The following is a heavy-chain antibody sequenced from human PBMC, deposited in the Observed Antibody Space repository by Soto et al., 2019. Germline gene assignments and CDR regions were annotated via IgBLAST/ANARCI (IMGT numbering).Heavy chain of an antibody. J-gene: IGHJ1*01. CDR3: AHMSYNFWSGYLEYFQH. V-gene: IGHV2-5*01. Sequence: SGPTLVNPTQTLTLTCTFSGFSLSTSGVGVGWIRQPPGKALEWLALIYWNDDKRYSPSLKSRLTITKDTSKNQVVLTMTNMDPVDTATYYCAHMSYNFWSGYLEYFQHWGQGTLVTVSS. CDR2: IYWNDDK. CDR1: GFSLSTSGVG. D-gene: IGHD3-3*01.